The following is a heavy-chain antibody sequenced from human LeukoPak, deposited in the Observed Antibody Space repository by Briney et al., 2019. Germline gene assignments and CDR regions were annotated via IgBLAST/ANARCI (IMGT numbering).Heavy chain of an antibody. CDR2: IYYSGST. D-gene: IGHD3-22*01. Sequence: PSETLSLTCTVSGGSISSGGYYWSWIRQHPGKGLEWIGYIYYSGSTYYNPSLKSRVTISVDTSKNQFSLKLSSVTAADTAVYYCARGNPHRRYYYDSSGYNWYFDLWGRGTLVTVSS. J-gene: IGHJ2*01. V-gene: IGHV4-31*03. CDR3: ARGNPHRRYYYDSSGYNWYFDL. CDR1: GGSISSGGYY.